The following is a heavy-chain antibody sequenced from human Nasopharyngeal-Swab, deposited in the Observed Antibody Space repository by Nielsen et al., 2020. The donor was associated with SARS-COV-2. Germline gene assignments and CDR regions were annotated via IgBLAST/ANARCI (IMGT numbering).Heavy chain of an antibody. CDR3: AKDNADDYYDSSGYYIDY. Sequence: GGSLRLSCAASGFTFSSYGMHWVRQAPGKGLEWVAVISYDGSNKYYADSVKGRFTISRDNSKNTLYLQMNSLRAEDTAVYYCAKDNADDYYDSSGYYIDYWGQGTLVTVSS. CDR1: GFTFSSYG. D-gene: IGHD3-22*01. J-gene: IGHJ4*02. CDR2: ISYDGSNK. V-gene: IGHV3-30*18.